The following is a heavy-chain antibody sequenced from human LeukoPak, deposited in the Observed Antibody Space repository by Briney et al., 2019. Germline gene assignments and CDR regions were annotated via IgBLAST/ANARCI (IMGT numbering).Heavy chain of an antibody. CDR3: AREHYDILTDYYNEWDYYGMDV. CDR1: VYTLTTYG. V-gene: IGHV1-18*01. D-gene: IGHD3-9*01. CDR2: ISAYNGKT. Sequence: ASVKVSSKASVYTLTTYGIRGVRQAPGQGLEWVGWISAYNGKTNYAQKLQGRVTMTTDTPTSTAYMELRSLRSDDTAVYYCAREHYDILTDYYNEWDYYGMDVWGQGTTVTVSS. J-gene: IGHJ6*02.